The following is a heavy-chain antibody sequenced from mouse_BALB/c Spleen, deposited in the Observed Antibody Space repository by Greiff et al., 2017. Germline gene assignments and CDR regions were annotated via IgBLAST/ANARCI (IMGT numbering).Heavy chain of an antibody. CDR3: ARKNYWYDWFAY. D-gene: IGHD2-14*01. CDR1: GFSLTSYG. V-gene: IGHV2-2*02. J-gene: IGHJ3*01. CDR2: IWSGGST. Sequence: QVQLQQSGPGLVQPSQSLSITCTVSGFSLTSYGVHWVRQSPGKGLEWLGVIWSGGSTDYNAAFISRLSISKDNSKSQVFFKMNSLQANDTAIYYCARKNYWYDWFAYWGQGTLVTVSA.